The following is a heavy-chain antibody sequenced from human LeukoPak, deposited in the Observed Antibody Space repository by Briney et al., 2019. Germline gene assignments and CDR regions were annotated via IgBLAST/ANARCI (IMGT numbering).Heavy chain of an antibody. Sequence: GGSLRLSCAASGFTFSSYSINWVRQAPGKGLEWVSSISSSSNYAYYADSVKGRFTISRDNSKNTLYLQMNSLRAEDTAVYYCARAFTIFGVFDYWGQGTLVTVSS. V-gene: IGHV3-21*01. CDR3: ARAFTIFGVFDY. CDR2: ISSSSNYA. CDR1: GFTFSSYS. J-gene: IGHJ4*02. D-gene: IGHD3-3*01.